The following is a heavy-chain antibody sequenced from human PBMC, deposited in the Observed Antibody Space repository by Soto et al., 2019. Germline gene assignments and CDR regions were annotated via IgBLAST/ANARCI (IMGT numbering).Heavy chain of an antibody. CDR1: GGSISSSSYY. J-gene: IGHJ4*02. V-gene: IGHV4-39*01. D-gene: IGHD3-3*01. CDR2: IYYSGST. Sequence: SETLSLTCTVSGGSISSSSYYWGWIRQPPGKGLEWIGSIYYSGSTYYNPSLKSRVTISVDTSKNQFSLKLSSVTAADTAVYYCARYLRFLEWLAEFDYWGQGTLVTVS. CDR3: ARYLRFLEWLAEFDY.